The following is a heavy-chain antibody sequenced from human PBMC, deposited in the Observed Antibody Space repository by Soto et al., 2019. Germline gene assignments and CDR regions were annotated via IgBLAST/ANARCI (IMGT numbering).Heavy chain of an antibody. V-gene: IGHV1-69*13. CDR2: IIPFFKGT. D-gene: IGHD3-22*01. CDR3: ARDVPLNYYDSTYSYYALDV. J-gene: IGHJ6*02. CDR1: GGAFSGHA. Sequence: SVKVSCKASGGAFSGHAISWLRQAPGQGLEWMGQIIPFFKGTKYAQKFQGRVTITADDSTSTAYMDLGSLTSEDTAVYYCARDVPLNYYDSTYSYYALDVWGQGTTVTVSS.